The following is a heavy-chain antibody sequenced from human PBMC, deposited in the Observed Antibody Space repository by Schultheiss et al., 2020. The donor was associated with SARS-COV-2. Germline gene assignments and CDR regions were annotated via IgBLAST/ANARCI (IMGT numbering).Heavy chain of an antibody. Sequence: GGSLRLSCAASGFTFSSYGMHWVRQAPGKGLEWVAVISYDGSNKYYADSVKGRFTISRDNSKNTLYLQMNSLRAEDTAVYYCARDINLYYYYMDVWGKGTTVTVSS. D-gene: IGHD1-14*01. CDR1: GFTFSSYG. CDR2: ISYDGSNK. V-gene: IGHV3-30*03. J-gene: IGHJ6*03. CDR3: ARDINLYYYYMDV.